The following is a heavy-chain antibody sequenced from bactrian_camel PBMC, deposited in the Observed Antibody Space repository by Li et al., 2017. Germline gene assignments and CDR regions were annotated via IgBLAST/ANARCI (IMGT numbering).Heavy chain of an antibody. V-gene: IGHV3S55*01. D-gene: IGHD4*01. J-gene: IGHJ4*01. CDR1: ELAFREPD. Sequence: HVQLVESGGGSVRAGETPRLSCTYRSELAFREPDMGWYRQAPGDECKLVSRINRDDSTWYADTVKGRFTISRDNSKNTVYLQLYSLKTEDMAMYYCAKGGLYNDYMAYWGQGTQVTVS. CDR2: INRDDST. CDR3: AKGGLYNDYMAY.